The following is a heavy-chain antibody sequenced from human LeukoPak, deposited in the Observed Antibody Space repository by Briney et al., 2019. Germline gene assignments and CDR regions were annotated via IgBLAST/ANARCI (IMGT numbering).Heavy chain of an antibody. CDR1: GASISSGNYY. D-gene: IGHD5-18*01. Sequence: SETLSLTCTVSGASISSGNYYWSWIRQPAGKGLEWIGRIYTSGSTNYNPSLKSRVTMSVDTSKNQFSLKLSSVTAADTAVYYCARGRGYDDYWGQGTLVTVSS. J-gene: IGHJ4*02. V-gene: IGHV4-61*02. CDR2: IYTSGST. CDR3: ARGRGYDDY.